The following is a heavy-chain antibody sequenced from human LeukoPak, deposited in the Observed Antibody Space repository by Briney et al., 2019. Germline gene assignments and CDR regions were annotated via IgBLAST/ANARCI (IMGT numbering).Heavy chain of an antibody. Sequence: GGSLRLSCAASGFTFSSYSMNWVRPAPGKGLECVSSISSSSSSIYYADSVKGRFTISRGDAKNSLYLQMNSLRAEDTAVYYCARTATDTGEFDYWGQGTLVTVSS. J-gene: IGHJ4*02. V-gene: IGHV3-21*01. D-gene: IGHD6-13*01. CDR1: GFTFSSYS. CDR3: ARTATDTGEFDY. CDR2: ISSSSSSI.